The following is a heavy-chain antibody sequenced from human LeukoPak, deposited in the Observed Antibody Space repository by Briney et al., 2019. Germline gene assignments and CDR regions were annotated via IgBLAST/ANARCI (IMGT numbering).Heavy chain of an antibody. CDR2: FDPEDGET. V-gene: IGHV1-24*01. CDR1: RYTLTELS. J-gene: IGHJ4*02. CDR3: ATTVLLWFGEAHDY. Sequence: ASVKVSCKVSRYTLTELSMHWVRQAPGKGLEWMGGFDPEDGETIYAQKFQGRVTMTEDTSTDTAYMELSSLRSEDTAVYYCATTVLLWFGEAHDYWGQGTLVTVSS. D-gene: IGHD3-10*01.